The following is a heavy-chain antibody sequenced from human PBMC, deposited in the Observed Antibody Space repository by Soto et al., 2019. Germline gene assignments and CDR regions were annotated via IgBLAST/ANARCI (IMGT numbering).Heavy chain of an antibody. CDR3: ARDRPGIAAAGTHYGMDV. Sequence: ASVKVSCKASGYTFTSYAMHWVRQAPGQRLEWMGWINAGNGNTKYSQKFQGRVTITRDTSASTAYMELSSLRSEDTAVYYCARDRPGIAAAGTHYGMDVWGQGTTVTV. D-gene: IGHD6-13*01. V-gene: IGHV1-3*01. CDR2: INAGNGNT. J-gene: IGHJ6*02. CDR1: GYTFTSYA.